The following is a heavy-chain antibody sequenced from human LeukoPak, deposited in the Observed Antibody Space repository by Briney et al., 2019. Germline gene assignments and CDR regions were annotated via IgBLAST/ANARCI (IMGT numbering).Heavy chain of an antibody. Sequence: PSETLSLTCAVSGGSISSSNWWSWVRQPPGKGLEWIGEIYHSGSTNYNPSLKSRVTISVDKSKNQFSLKLSSVTAADTAVYYCARVFEAVDTAMVIDAFDIWGQGTMVTVSS. V-gene: IGHV4-4*02. CDR1: GGSISSSNW. CDR3: ARVFEAVDTAMVIDAFDI. D-gene: IGHD5-18*01. J-gene: IGHJ3*02. CDR2: IYHSGST.